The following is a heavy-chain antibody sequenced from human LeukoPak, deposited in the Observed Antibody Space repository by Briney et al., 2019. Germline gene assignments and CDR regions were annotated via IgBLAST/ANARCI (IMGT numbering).Heavy chain of an antibody. D-gene: IGHD6-13*01. CDR2: ISSSSSYI. Sequence: GGSLRLSCAASGFTFSSYSMNRVRQAPGKGLEWVSSISSSSSYIYYADSVKGRFTISRDNAKNSLYLQMNSLRAEDTAVYYCAREPSSLYYYYGMDVWGQGTTVTVSS. V-gene: IGHV3-21*01. CDR3: AREPSSLYYYYGMDV. J-gene: IGHJ6*02. CDR1: GFTFSSYS.